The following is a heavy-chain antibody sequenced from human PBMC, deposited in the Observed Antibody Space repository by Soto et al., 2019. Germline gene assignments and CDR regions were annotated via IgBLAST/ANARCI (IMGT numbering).Heavy chain of an antibody. CDR3: AGVTYYDFWSGYFPSYFDY. Sequence: SETLSLTCTVPGGSISSYYWSWIRQPPGKGLEWIGYIYYSGSTNYNPSLKSRVTISVDTSKNQFSLKLSSVTAADTAVYYCAGVTYYDFWSGYFPSYFDYWGQGTLVTVSS. J-gene: IGHJ4*02. V-gene: IGHV4-59*01. D-gene: IGHD3-3*01. CDR1: GGSISSYY. CDR2: IYYSGST.